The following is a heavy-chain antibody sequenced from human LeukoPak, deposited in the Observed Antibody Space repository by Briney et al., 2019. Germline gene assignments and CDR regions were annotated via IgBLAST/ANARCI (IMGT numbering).Heavy chain of an antibody. D-gene: IGHD6-13*01. J-gene: IGHJ4*02. CDR2: IRYDGSNK. CDR1: GFTFSSYG. V-gene: IGHV3-30*02. Sequence: GGSLRLSCAASGFTFSSYGMHWVRQAPGKGLEWVAFIRYDGSNKYYADSVKGRFTISRDNAKNSLYLQMNSLRAEDTALYYCAKAYSSSWSLYYFDYWGQGTLVTVSS. CDR3: AKAYSSSWSLYYFDY.